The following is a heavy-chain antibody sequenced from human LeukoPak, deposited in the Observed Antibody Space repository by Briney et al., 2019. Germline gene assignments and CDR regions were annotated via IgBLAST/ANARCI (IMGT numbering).Heavy chain of an antibody. V-gene: IGHV3-30*02. J-gene: IGHJ4*02. CDR3: ARRAGAYSHPYDY. D-gene: IGHD4/OR15-4a*01. CDR2: IRYDGSNK. CDR1: RFTFNKYG. Sequence: GGSLRLSCAASRFTFNKYGMHWIRQAPGKGLEWVAFIRYDGSNKNYADSVKGRFTISRDNSKNTLYLQMNSLRAEDTAVYYCARRAGAYSHPYDYWGRGILVTVSS.